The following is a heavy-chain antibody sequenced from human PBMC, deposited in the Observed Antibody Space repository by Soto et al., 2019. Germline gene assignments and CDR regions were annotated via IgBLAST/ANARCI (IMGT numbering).Heavy chain of an antibody. Sequence: EVQLVESGGGLVKPGGSLRLSCAASGFTFSSYSMNWVRQAPGKGLEWVSSISSSSSYIYYADSVKGRFTISRDNAKNSLYLQMNSLRAEDTAVYYCARDRHPHIVVVTAIQNYYYYGMDFWGQGTTVTVSS. CDR1: GFTFSSYS. V-gene: IGHV3-21*01. D-gene: IGHD2-21*02. CDR3: ARDRHPHIVVVTAIQNYYYYGMDF. J-gene: IGHJ6*02. CDR2: ISSSSSYI.